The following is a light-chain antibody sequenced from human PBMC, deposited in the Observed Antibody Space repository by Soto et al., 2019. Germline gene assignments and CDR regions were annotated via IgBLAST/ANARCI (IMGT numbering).Light chain of an antibody. CDR1: QSVSSF. V-gene: IGKV3-11*01. CDR2: DSS. Sequence: EIVLTQSPATLSLSPGERATLSCRASQSVSSFLSWYQQKPGQAPRLLIYDSSNRAPGIPPRFSGSGSGTDFTLTISSLEPEDFAVYYCQQYGSSPRTFGQGTKLEI. CDR3: QQYGSSPRT. J-gene: IGKJ2*01.